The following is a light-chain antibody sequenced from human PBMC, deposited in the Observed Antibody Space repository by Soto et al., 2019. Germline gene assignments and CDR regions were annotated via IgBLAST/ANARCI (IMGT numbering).Light chain of an antibody. J-gene: IGKJ1*01. Sequence: DIQMTQSPSSLSASVGDRVTITCQASHDINNYLNWYQHKPGKAPQLLIYDASNLKTGVPSRFSGGGSGTDFTFTISSLQPEDIATYYCQQYGNLRWTFGQGTKVEIK. V-gene: IGKV1-33*01. CDR3: QQYGNLRWT. CDR2: DAS. CDR1: HDINNY.